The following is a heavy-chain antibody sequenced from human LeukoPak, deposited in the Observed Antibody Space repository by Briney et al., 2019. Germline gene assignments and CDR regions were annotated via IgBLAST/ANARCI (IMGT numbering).Heavy chain of an antibody. Sequence: SETLSLTCAVSGDSISSGGYSWSWIRQPPGKGLEWIGYIYHSGSTYYNPSLKSRVTISVDRSKNQFSLKLSSVTAADTAVYYCAREKGNGDSSFDYWGQGTLVTVSS. J-gene: IGHJ4*02. CDR2: IYHSGST. CDR3: AREKGNGDSSFDY. V-gene: IGHV4-30-2*01. D-gene: IGHD4-17*01. CDR1: GDSISSGGYS.